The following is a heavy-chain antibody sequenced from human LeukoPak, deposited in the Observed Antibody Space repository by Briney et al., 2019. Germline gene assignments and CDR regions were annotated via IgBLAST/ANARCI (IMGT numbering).Heavy chain of an antibody. CDR3: ARVVDGVTGADY. V-gene: IGHV3-21*05. CDR2: ISGSGEHV. CDR1: GFTFRSYP. D-gene: IGHD3-9*01. J-gene: IGHJ4*02. Sequence: GGSLRLSCAASGFTFRSYPMIWVRQAPGKGLECVSYISGSGEHVKYADSVKGRFTISRDNGRNSIFLQMSSLRVDDTAVYYCARVVDGVTGADYWGQGALVIVSS.